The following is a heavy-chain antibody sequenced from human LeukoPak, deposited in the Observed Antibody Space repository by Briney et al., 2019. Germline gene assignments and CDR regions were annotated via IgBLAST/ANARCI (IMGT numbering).Heavy chain of an antibody. CDR3: AREISIFGVVMLAY. CDR1: GGSISSGSYD. D-gene: IGHD3-3*01. CDR2: IDTSGST. J-gene: IGHJ4*02. Sequence: SETLSLTCTVSGGSISSGSYDWSWIRQPAGKGLEWIVRIDTSGSTNYNPSLKSPVTISVDTSKNPFSLKLSSVTAADTAVYYCAREISIFGVVMLAYWGQGTLVTVSS. V-gene: IGHV4-61*02.